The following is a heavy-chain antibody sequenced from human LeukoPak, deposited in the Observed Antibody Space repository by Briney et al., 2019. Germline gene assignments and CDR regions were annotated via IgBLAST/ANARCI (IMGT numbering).Heavy chain of an antibody. CDR1: GFTFSSYW. V-gene: IGHV3-21*01. Sequence: KPGGSLRLSCAASGFTFSSYWMHWVRQAPGKGLEWVSSIGTGSSYMYYADSVKGRFTISRDNAKNSLYLQMNSLRDEDTAVYYCARGDGWFGELLNFDYWGQGTLVTVSS. J-gene: IGHJ4*02. CDR2: IGTGSSYM. CDR3: ARGDGWFGELLNFDY. D-gene: IGHD3-10*01.